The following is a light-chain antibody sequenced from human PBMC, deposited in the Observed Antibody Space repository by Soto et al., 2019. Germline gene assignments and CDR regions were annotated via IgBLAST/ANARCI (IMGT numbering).Light chain of an antibody. CDR3: QQYGSSPPWT. V-gene: IGKV3-20*01. J-gene: IGKJ1*01. CDR2: GAS. Sequence: EIVMTQSPANLSVSPGERATLSCRASQSVSSYLAWYQQKPGQAPRLLIYGASSRATGIPDRFSGSGSGTDFTLTISRLEPEDFAVYYCQQYGSSPPWTFGQGTKVEIK. CDR1: QSVSSY.